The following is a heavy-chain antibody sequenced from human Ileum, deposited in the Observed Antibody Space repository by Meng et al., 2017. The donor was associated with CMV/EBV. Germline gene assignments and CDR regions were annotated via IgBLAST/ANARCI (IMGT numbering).Heavy chain of an antibody. CDR3: ARDREIAAAGYYYYGMDV. CDR2: IKEDGSAK. D-gene: IGHD6-13*01. V-gene: IGHV3-7*01. J-gene: IGHJ6*02. Sequence: GESLKISCAASGFTFNRYWMGWVRQAPGKGLEWLANIKEDGSAKNYGDSVKGRFTISRDNAKNSLYLQMNSLRAEDTAVYYCARDREIAAAGYYYYGMDVWGQGTTVTVSS. CDR1: GFTFNRYW.